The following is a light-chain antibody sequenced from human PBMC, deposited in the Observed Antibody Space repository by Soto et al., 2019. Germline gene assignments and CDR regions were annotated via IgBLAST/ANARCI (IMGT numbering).Light chain of an antibody. CDR2: SVS. V-gene: IGKV1-39*01. J-gene: IGKJ5*01. Sequence: DIQMTQSPSSLSASVGDRVTITCRASQSIGKHLNWYQQKPGKAPKFLIYSVSSLQSGVPSRFSGSGSGTDFTLTISSLQPEDFATYYCQQLHDYPITFGQGTRLEIK. CDR1: QSIGKH. CDR3: QQLHDYPIT.